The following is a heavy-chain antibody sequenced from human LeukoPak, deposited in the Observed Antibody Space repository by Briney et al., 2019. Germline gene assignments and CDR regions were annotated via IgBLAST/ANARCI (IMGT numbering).Heavy chain of an antibody. V-gene: IGHV4-38-2*02. CDR3: ARAIWFGELVSSWFDP. CDR2: IYHSGST. D-gene: IGHD3-10*01. Sequence: SETLSLTCTVSGYSISSGYYWGWIRQPPGKGLEWIGSIYHSGSTYYNPSLKSRVTISVDTSKNQFSLKLSSVTAADTAVYYCARAIWFGELVSSWFDPWGQGALVTVSS. CDR1: GYSISSGYY. J-gene: IGHJ5*02.